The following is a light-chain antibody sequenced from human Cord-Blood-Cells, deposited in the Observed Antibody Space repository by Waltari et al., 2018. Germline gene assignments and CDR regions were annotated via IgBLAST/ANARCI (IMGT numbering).Light chain of an antibody. Sequence: SYELTQPPSVSVSPGQTASITCSGDKLGDKYACWYQQKPGQSPVLVIYQDSKRPSGSPELFSSSNSGNTATLTISRTQTMDKADYYCQAWDSSTAVFGGGTKLTVL. CDR3: QAWDSSTAV. V-gene: IGLV3-1*01. J-gene: IGLJ3*02. CDR2: QDS. CDR1: KLGDKY.